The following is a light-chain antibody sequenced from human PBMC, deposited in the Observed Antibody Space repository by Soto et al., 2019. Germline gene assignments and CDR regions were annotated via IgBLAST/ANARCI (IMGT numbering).Light chain of an antibody. CDR3: QHYNNWPPWT. V-gene: IGKV3-15*01. Sequence: EVGMTQTPATLSVSPGERATLSCRASQSVSSNLAWYQQKPGQAPRLLIYGASTRATGIPARFSGSGSGTEVTLTISSLQSEDFAVYYCQHYNNWPPWTFGQGTKVEIK. CDR2: GAS. CDR1: QSVSSN. J-gene: IGKJ1*01.